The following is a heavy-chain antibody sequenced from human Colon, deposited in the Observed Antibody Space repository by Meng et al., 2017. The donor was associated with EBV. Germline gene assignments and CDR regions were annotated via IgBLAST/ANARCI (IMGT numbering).Heavy chain of an antibody. CDR2: ISKMGDGI. D-gene: IGHD6-25*01. Sequence: LVESGGGFVKPGGSLSLSCAASGFNFNDYYMTWIRQAPGKGLEWVAFISKMGDGISYAESVRGRFTISRDSATHSLYLQMNSLRAEDTAVYYCARDLGGPRDYWGQGTLVTVPS. CDR3: ARDLGGPRDY. V-gene: IGHV3-11*01. J-gene: IGHJ4*02. CDR1: GFNFNDYY.